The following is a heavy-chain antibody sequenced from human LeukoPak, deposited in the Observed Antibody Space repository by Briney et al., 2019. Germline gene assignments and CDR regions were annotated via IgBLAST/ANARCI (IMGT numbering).Heavy chain of an antibody. V-gene: IGHV3-23*01. CDR1: VFTFSSSA. Sequence: PGGSLRLSCSASVFTFSSSAMSWVRQAPGKGLEWVSTISDSGGNTHYAAFVGGRFTISRDNSRDTLYLQMNSLRVEDTALYFCAKDVSPEPLFDFWGQGALVTVSS. D-gene: IGHD5/OR15-5a*01. CDR2: ISDSGGNT. J-gene: IGHJ4*02. CDR3: AKDVSPEPLFDF.